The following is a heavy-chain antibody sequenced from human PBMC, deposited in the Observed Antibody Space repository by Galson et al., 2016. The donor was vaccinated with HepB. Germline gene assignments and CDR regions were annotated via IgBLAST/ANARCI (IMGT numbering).Heavy chain of an antibody. CDR3: TRETRWYFDL. Sequence: SLRLSCAASGFTFSSYAMSGVGQAPAKGLVWVSRINADGTAPGYADSVKGRFTISRDDAKNTLYLQMNTLRVEDTAVYYCTRETRWYFDLWGRGTLLTVSS. CDR1: GFTFSSYA. CDR2: INADGTAP. J-gene: IGHJ2*01. V-gene: IGHV3-74*01.